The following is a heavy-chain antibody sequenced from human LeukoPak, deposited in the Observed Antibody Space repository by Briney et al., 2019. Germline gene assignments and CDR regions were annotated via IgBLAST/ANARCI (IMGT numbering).Heavy chain of an antibody. V-gene: IGHV3-9*03. CDR3: AKDSGSFPSHFDY. CDR2: ISWNSGSI. D-gene: IGHD1-26*01. J-gene: IGHJ4*02. CDR1: GFTFDDYA. Sequence: PGRSLRLSCAASGFTFDDYAMHWVRQAPGKGLEWVSGISWNSGSIGYADSVKGRFTISRDNAKNSLYLQMNSLRAEDMALYYCAKDSGSFPSHFDYWGQGTLVIVSS.